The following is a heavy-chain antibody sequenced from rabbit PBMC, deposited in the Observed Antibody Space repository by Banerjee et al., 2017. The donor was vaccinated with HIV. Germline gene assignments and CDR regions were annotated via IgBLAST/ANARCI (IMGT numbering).Heavy chain of an antibody. Sequence: QSLEESGGDLVKPGASLTLTCTASGFSFSSSYYMCWVRQAPGKGLEWIACIYAGSSGNTYYANWARGRFTISKPSSTTVTLQMTSLTAADTATYFCARSDVSWNGYHHFNPWGQGTLVTVS. D-gene: IGHD6-1*01. CDR2: IYAGSSGNT. CDR1: GFSFSSSYY. V-gene: IGHV1S40*01. CDR3: ARSDVSWNGYHHFNP. J-gene: IGHJ2*01.